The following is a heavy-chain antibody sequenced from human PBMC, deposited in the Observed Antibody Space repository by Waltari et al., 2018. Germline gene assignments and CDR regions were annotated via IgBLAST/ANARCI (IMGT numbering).Heavy chain of an antibody. CDR3: ARAGRGAFDI. D-gene: IGHD3-10*01. J-gene: IGHJ3*02. V-gene: IGHV4-59*01. Sequence: QVQLQESGPGLVKPSETLSLTCTVSGGSISSYYWRWIRQPPGKGLEWIGYIYYSGSTNYNPSLKSRVTISVDTSKNQCSLKLSSVTAADTAVYYCARAGRGAFDIWGQGTMVTVSS. CDR2: IYYSGST. CDR1: GGSISSYY.